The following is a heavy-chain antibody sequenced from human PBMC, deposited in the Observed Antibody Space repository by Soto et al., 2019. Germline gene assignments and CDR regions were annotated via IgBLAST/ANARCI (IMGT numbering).Heavy chain of an antibody. CDR2: ISYDGSDE. CDR3: AKSKGYGDSWPYHSMDI. J-gene: IGHJ6*02. CDR1: GFNFRSYG. Sequence: GGSLRLSCAVSGFNFRSYGMSWVRRTPGKGLEWVAFISYDGSDEFHGDSVKGRFTISRDNSKKTLYLHMSSLRSEDTAVYYCAKSKGYGDSWPYHSMDIWGQGTTVTVSS. D-gene: IGHD6-13*01. V-gene: IGHV3-30*18.